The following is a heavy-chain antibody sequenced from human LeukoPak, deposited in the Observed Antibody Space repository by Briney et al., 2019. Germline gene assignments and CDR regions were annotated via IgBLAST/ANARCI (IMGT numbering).Heavy chain of an antibody. CDR3: AKDAGRVGTLDY. Sequence: GGSLRLSCAASGFTFSSYGMHWVRQAPGKGLEWVAFIRYDGSNKYYADSVKSRFTISRDNSKNTLYLQMNSLRAEDTAVYYCAKDAGRVGTLDYWGQGTLVTVSS. J-gene: IGHJ4*02. CDR1: GFTFSSYG. V-gene: IGHV3-30*02. D-gene: IGHD4-23*01. CDR2: IRYDGSNK.